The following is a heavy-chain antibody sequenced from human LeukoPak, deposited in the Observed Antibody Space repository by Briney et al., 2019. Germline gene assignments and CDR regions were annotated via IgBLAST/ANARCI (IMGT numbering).Heavy chain of an antibody. V-gene: IGHV3-48*01. Sequence: GGSLRLSCAVSGFTLSNYGMNWVRQAPGEGMEWVSYISSSSNAINYADAVKGRFTISRDNGKNSLYLQMNSLRVEDTAVYYCARGGAARPDYWGQGALVTVSS. J-gene: IGHJ4*02. D-gene: IGHD6-6*01. CDR1: GFTLSNYG. CDR2: ISSSSNAI. CDR3: ARGGAARPDY.